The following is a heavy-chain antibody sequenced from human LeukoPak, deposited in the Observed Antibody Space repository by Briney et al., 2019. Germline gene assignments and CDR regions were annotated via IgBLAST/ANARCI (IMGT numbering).Heavy chain of an antibody. CDR1: GGSISSSSYY. D-gene: IGHD5-18*01. J-gene: IGHJ5*02. CDR2: IYYSGST. CDR3: ARLVYEDTAMVTGGWFDP. Sequence: SETLSLTCTVSGGSISSSSYYWGWIRQPPGKGLEWIGSIYYSGSTYYNPSLKSRVTISVDTSKNQFSLKLSSVTAADTAVYYCARLVYEDTAMVTGGWFDPWGQGTLVTVSS. V-gene: IGHV4-39*01.